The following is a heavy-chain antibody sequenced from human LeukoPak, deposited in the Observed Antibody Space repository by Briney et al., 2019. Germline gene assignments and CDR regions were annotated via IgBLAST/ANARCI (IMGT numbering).Heavy chain of an antibody. CDR2: MNPNSGNT. CDR1: GYTFTSYD. D-gene: IGHD1-26*01. Sequence: ASVKFSCKASGYTFTSYDINWGRQGTGQGLEWMGWMNPNSGNTGYAQKFQGRVTMTRNTSISPAYMELSSLRSEDTAVYYCAKDRKGKWELLSFDYWGQGTLVTVSS. CDR3: AKDRKGKWELLSFDY. V-gene: IGHV1-8*01. J-gene: IGHJ4*02.